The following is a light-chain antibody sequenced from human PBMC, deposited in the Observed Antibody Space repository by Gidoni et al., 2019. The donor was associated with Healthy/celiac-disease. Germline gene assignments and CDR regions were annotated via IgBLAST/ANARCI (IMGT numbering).Light chain of an antibody. CDR2: AAS. Sequence: DIQMTQSPSSLSASVGDRVTITCRASQSISSYLNWNQQKPGKAPKLLIYAASSLQSGVPSRFSGSGSGTDFTLTISSLQPEDFATYYWQQSYSTPLTFGGGTKVEIK. V-gene: IGKV1-39*01. CDR3: QQSYSTPLT. J-gene: IGKJ4*01. CDR1: QSISSY.